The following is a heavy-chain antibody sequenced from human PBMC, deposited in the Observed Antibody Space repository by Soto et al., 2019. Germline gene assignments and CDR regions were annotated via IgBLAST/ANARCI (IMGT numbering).Heavy chain of an antibody. CDR2: INHSGST. V-gene: IGHV4-31*03. J-gene: IGHJ2*01. CDR1: GGSISSGGYY. CDR3: ARGGRVAAAGTRRYFDL. Sequence: QVQLQESGPGLVKPSQTLSLTCTVAGGSISSGGYYWSWIRQPPGKGLEWIGEINHSGSTNYNPSLKSRVTISVDTSKNQFSLKLSSVTAADTAVYYCARGGRVAAAGTRRYFDLWGRGTLVTVSS. D-gene: IGHD6-13*01.